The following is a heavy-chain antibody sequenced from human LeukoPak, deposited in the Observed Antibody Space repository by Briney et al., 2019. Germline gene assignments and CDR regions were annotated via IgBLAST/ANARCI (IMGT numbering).Heavy chain of an antibody. CDR2: ISSDGSST. Sequence: GGSLRLSCAASGFTFSSYWMNWVRQAPGKGLVWVSRISSDGSSTTYADSVKGRFSISRDNAKNTLYLQMNSLRVEDTVVYYCARERVVVTAIEDCYYGMDVWGQGTTVTVSS. CDR3: ARERVVVTAIEDCYYGMDV. J-gene: IGHJ6*02. V-gene: IGHV3-74*01. CDR1: GFTFSSYW. D-gene: IGHD2-21*02.